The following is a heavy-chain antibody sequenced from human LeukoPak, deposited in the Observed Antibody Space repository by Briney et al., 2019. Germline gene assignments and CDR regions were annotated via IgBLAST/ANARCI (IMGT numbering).Heavy chain of an antibody. Sequence: PGGSLRLSCVASGFTFSSYSMNWVRQAPGKGLEWVSSISSSSSYIYYADSVKGRFTISRDNAKNSLYLQMNSLRAEDTAVYYCARSRDGYQTPDYWGQGTLVTVSS. D-gene: IGHD5-24*01. V-gene: IGHV3-21*01. CDR3: ARSRDGYQTPDY. CDR2: ISSSSSYI. J-gene: IGHJ4*02. CDR1: GFTFSSYS.